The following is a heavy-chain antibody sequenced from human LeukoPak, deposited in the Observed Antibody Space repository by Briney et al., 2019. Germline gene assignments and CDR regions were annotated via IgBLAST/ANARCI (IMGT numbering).Heavy chain of an antibody. Sequence: GASVKVSCKASGYTFTSYGISWVRQAPGQGLERMGWISAYNGNTNYAQKLQGRVTMTTDTSTSTAYMELRSLRSDDTAVYYCARDIYSSGWREATPYFDYWGQGTLVTVSS. CDR1: GYTFTSYG. J-gene: IGHJ4*02. V-gene: IGHV1-18*01. D-gene: IGHD6-19*01. CDR2: ISAYNGNT. CDR3: ARDIYSSGWREATPYFDY.